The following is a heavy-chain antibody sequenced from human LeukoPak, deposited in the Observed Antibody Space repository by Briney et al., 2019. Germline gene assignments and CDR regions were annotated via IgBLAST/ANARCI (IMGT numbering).Heavy chain of an antibody. Sequence: GGSLRLSCAASGFSFDDFAMSWVRQAPGEGLEWVSCIIYNGGITGYGDSAKDRSTISRDNDKNSLYLQKNSLRGEDTALYYCARVRDNAISALPRFDYWGQGTLVTVSS. D-gene: IGHD2-8*01. J-gene: IGHJ4*02. CDR2: IIYNGGIT. CDR3: ARVRDNAISALPRFDY. V-gene: IGHV3-20*04. CDR1: GFSFDDFA.